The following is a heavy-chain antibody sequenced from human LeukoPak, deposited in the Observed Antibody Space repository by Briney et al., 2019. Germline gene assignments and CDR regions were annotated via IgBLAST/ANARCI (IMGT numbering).Heavy chain of an antibody. D-gene: IGHD1-1*01. CDR2: IRYDGSNK. Sequence: GGSLRLSCAASGFTFSSYGMHWVHQAPGKGLEWVAFIRYDGSNKYYADSVKGRFTISRDNSKNTLYLQMNSLRAEDTAVYYCAKIGTTGTPDAFDIWGQGTMVTVSS. CDR1: GFTFSSYG. CDR3: AKIGTTGTPDAFDI. V-gene: IGHV3-30*02. J-gene: IGHJ3*02.